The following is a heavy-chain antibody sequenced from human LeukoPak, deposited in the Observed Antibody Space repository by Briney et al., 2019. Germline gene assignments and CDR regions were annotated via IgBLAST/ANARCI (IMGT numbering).Heavy chain of an antibody. CDR1: GFSFSSYA. CDR2: ISGSGGST. J-gene: IGHJ4*02. Sequence: QPGGSLRLSCAASGFSFSSYAMSWVRQAPGKGLEWVSAISGSGGSTYYADSVKGRFTISRDNSKNTLYLQMNSLRAEDTAVYYCASAYYDILTGYSAIDKFDYWGQGTLVTVSS. CDR3: ASAYYDILTGYSAIDKFDY. D-gene: IGHD3-9*01. V-gene: IGHV3-23*01.